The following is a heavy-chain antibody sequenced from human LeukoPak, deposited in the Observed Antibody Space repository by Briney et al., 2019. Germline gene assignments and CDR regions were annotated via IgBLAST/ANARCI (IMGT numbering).Heavy chain of an antibody. D-gene: IGHD3-3*01. CDR1: GYTFTSYG. CDR3: ARVASLTIFGVVIYNWFDP. Sequence: ASVKVSCKASGYTFTSYGISWVRQAPGQGLEWMGWISAYNGNTNYAQKLQGRVTMTTDTSTSTAYMELRSLRSDDTAVYYCARVASLTIFGVVIYNWFDPWAREPWSPSPQ. V-gene: IGHV1-18*01. J-gene: IGHJ5*02. CDR2: ISAYNGNT.